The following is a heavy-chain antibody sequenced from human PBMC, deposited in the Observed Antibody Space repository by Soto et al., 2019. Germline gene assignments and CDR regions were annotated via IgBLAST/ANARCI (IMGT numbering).Heavy chain of an antibody. D-gene: IGHD3-9*01. Sequence: ASVKVSCKASGYTFTSYAMHWVRQAPGQRLEWMGWINAGNGNTKYSQKFQGRVTITRDTSASTAYMELSSLRSEDTAVYYCERNGGGTYYDILTGYYYFDYWGQGTLVTVSS. CDR3: ERNGGGTYYDILTGYYYFDY. J-gene: IGHJ4*02. CDR1: GYTFTSYA. V-gene: IGHV1-3*01. CDR2: INAGNGNT.